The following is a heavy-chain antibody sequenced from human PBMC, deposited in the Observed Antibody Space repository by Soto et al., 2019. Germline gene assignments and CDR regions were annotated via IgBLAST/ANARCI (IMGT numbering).Heavy chain of an antibody. V-gene: IGHV3-33*01. CDR2: IWHDGYNE. CDR3: ARAWGYSSGWALDY. CDR1: GFTFTNYD. Sequence: QVQLVESGGGVVQPGRSLRLSCAASGFTFTNYDMHWVRQAPGKGLEWVARIWHDGYNEHNADSVRGRITISRDNSRNTLYLQMHSLRAEDTAVYYCARAWGYSSGWALDYWGQGTLVTASS. J-gene: IGHJ4*02. D-gene: IGHD6-19*01.